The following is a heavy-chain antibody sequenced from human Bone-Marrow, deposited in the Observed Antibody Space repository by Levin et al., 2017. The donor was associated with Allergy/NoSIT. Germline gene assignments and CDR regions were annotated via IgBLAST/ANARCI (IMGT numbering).Heavy chain of an antibody. V-gene: IGHV6-1*01. J-gene: IGHJ3*02. CDR1: GDSVSSNSVG. CDR2: TYYRSKWND. Sequence: SQTLSLTCAISGDSVSSNSVGWHWIRQSPSRGLEWLGRTYYRSKWNDDYAVSVKSRITINPDTSKNQFSLQLSSVTPEDTAVYYCARGSSWAFGIWGQGTMVTVSS. CDR3: ARGSSWAFGI. D-gene: IGHD6-19*01.